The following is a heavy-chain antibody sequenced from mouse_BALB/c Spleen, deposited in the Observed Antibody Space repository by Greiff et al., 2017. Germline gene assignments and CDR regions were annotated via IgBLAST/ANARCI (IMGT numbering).Heavy chain of an antibody. V-gene: IGHV7-3*02. D-gene: IGHD2-14*01. CDR1: GFTFTDYY. CDR2: IRNKANGYTT. Sequence: EVKLVESGGGLVQPGGSLRLSCATSGFTFTDYYMSWVRQPPGKALEWLGFIRNKANGYTTEYSASVKGLFTISRDNSQSILYLQMNTLRAEDSSTYYCASVRDYNAMDYWGQGTSVTVSS. J-gene: IGHJ4*01. CDR3: ASVRDYNAMDY.